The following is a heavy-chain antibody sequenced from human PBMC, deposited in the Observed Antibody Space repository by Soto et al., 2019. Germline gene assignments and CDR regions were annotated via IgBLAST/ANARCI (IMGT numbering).Heavy chain of an antibody. D-gene: IGHD3-22*01. CDR3: ARFTYYYDTSGYGMWFVP. J-gene: IGHJ5*02. Sequence: SETLSLTCTVSGDSIQNYWWSWIRQPPGKALEWIGYFYYRGDTNYNPSLKSRATISGDMSKNQLFLRLTSVTAADTAVYYCARFTYYYDTSGYGMWFVPWGPGTLVTVSS. CDR2: FYYRGDT. CDR1: GDSIQNYW. V-gene: IGHV4-59*01.